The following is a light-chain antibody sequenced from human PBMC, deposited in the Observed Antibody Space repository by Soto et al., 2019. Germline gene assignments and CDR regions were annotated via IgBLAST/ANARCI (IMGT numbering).Light chain of an antibody. J-gene: IGLJ1*01. CDR2: AVS. CDR3: ISSTDRQSYL. Sequence: SGLTQPPSGSGSPGQSIPIAFNGTSSDIGSYDHVAWYQQFPGKSPKLIIYAVSDRPSGVSDRFSGSKSGISASLTISGLLTEDEADYYCISSTDRQSYLFGTGTKVTVL. V-gene: IGLV2-14*03. CDR1: SSDIGSYDH.